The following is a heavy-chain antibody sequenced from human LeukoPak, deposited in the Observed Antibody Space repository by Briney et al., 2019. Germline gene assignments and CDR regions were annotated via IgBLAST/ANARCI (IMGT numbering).Heavy chain of an antibody. CDR1: GGSFSSSSYY. CDR2: INYRGSN. CDR3: ARHRDYYGSGTPGWVDY. D-gene: IGHD3-10*01. J-gene: IGHJ4*02. V-gene: IGHV4-39*01. Sequence: SETLSLTCTVSGGSFSSSSYYWGWIRQPPGKGLEWVGSINYRGSNYHNSSLKSRVTMSIDTSKNQFSLKLSSVTAADTAVYYCARHRDYYGSGTPGWVDYWGQGTLVTVSS.